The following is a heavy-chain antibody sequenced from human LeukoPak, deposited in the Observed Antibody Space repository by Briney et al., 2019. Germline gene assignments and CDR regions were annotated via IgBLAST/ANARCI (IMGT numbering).Heavy chain of an antibody. CDR2: IYTSGYT. Sequence: SQTLSLTCTVSGGSINSGNYYWSWIRQPAGKGLEWMGRIYTSGYTDYNPSLKSRVTISLDASKNQFSLKLTSVTAADTAMYYCARDSPEYTYNYGGAFNYWGQGTLVTVSS. CDR1: GGSINSGNYY. CDR3: ARDSPEYTYNYGGAFNY. D-gene: IGHD3-16*01. J-gene: IGHJ4*02. V-gene: IGHV4-61*02.